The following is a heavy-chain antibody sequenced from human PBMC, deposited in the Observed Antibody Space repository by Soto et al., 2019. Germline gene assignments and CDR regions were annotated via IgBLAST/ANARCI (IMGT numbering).Heavy chain of an antibody. CDR2: IYHSGST. D-gene: IGHD3-9*01. Sequence: SETLSLTCAVSGGSISSSNWWSWVRQPPGKGLEWIGEIYHSGSTNYNPSLKSRVTISVDKSKNQFSLKLSSVTAADTAVYYCARGSYYDILTGYPPGLFDYWGQGTLVTVSS. CDR1: GGSISSSNW. CDR3: ARGSYYDILTGYPPGLFDY. V-gene: IGHV4-4*02. J-gene: IGHJ4*02.